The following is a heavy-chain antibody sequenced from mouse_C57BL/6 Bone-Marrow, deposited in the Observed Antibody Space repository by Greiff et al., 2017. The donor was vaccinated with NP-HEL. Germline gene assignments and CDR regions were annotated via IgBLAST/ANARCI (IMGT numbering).Heavy chain of an antibody. CDR1: GYSITSGYY. J-gene: IGHJ3*01. D-gene: IGHD2-12*01. CDR3: AFYEGFAY. Sequence: EVQLQQSGPGLVKPSQSLSLTCSVTGYSITSGYYWNWIRQFPGNKLEWMGYISYDGSNNYNPSLKNRISITRDTSKNQFFLKLNSVTTEDTATYYCAFYEGFAYWGQGTLVTVSA. CDR2: ISYDGSN. V-gene: IGHV3-6*01.